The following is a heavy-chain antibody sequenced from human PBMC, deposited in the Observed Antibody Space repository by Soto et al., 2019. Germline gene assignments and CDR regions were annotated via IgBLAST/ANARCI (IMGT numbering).Heavy chain of an antibody. Sequence: WASVKVSCKASGYTFTGYYMHWVRQAPGQGLEWMGWINPNSGGTNYAQKFQGRVTMTRDTSISTAYMELSRLRSDDRAVYYCARDRGGYRYYYYYGMDVWGQGTTVTVSS. D-gene: IGHD3-10*01. V-gene: IGHV1-2*02. CDR3: ARDRGGYRYYYYYGMDV. J-gene: IGHJ6*02. CDR1: GYTFTGYY. CDR2: INPNSGGT.